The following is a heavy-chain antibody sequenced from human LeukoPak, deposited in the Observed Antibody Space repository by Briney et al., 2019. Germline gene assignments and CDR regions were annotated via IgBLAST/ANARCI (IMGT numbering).Heavy chain of an antibody. D-gene: IGHD2-15*01. J-gene: IGHJ4*02. CDR2: ISGSGGST. V-gene: IGHV3-23*01. CDR3: ARKASSLVVAVAATKNFDY. Sequence: PGGSLRLSCAASGFTFSSYAMSWVRQAPGKGLEWVSAISGSGGSTYYADPVKGRFTISRDNSKNTLYLQMNSLRAEDTAVYYCARKASSLVVAVAATKNFDYWGQGTLVTVSS. CDR1: GFTFSSYA.